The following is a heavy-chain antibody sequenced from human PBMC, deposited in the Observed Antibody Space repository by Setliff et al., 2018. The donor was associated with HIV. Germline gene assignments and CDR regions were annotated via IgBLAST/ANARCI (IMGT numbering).Heavy chain of an antibody. Sequence: ESLRLSCAASGFTFSSYSMNWVRQAPGKGLEWVSYISSSSSTIYYADSVKGRFTISRDKAKNSLYLQMKSLRAEDTAVYYCARDRPSAFDYWGQGTLVTVSS. V-gene: IGHV3-48*01. CDR1: GFTFSSYS. CDR3: ARDRPSAFDY. CDR2: ISSSSSTI. J-gene: IGHJ4*02.